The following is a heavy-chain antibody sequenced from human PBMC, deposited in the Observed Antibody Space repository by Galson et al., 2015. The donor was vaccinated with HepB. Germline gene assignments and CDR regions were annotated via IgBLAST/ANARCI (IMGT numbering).Heavy chain of an antibody. CDR2: IIPILGIA. J-gene: IGHJ6*02. V-gene: IGHV1-69*04. CDR3: AKSLVVPAAKDEDYYYGMDV. CDR1: GGTFSSYA. Sequence: SVKVSCKASGGTFSSYAISWVRQAPGQGLEWMGRIIPILGIANYAQKFQGRVTITADKSTSTAYMELSSLRSEDTAVYYCAKSLVVPAAKDEDYYYGMDVWGQGTTVTLS. D-gene: IGHD2-2*01.